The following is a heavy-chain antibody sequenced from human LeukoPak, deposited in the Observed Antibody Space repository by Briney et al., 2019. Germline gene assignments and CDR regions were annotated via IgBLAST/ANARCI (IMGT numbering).Heavy chain of an antibody. CDR3: ARHSSSWPINWFDP. J-gene: IGHJ5*02. CDR2: IYYSGST. CDR1: GGSISSSSYY. Sequence: KPSETLSLTCTVSGGSISSSSYYWGWIRQPPGKGLEWIGSIYYSGSTYYNPSLKSRVTISVDTSKNQFSLKLSSVTAADTAVYYCARHSSSWPINWFDPWGQGTLVTVSS. V-gene: IGHV4-39*01. D-gene: IGHD6-13*01.